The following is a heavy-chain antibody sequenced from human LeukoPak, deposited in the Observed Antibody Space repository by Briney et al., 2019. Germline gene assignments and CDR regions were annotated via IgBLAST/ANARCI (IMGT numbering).Heavy chain of an antibody. J-gene: IGHJ6*03. CDR3: AKSAGGYYYYYMDV. D-gene: IGHD3-10*01. CDR1: GGSISSYY. Sequence: SETLSLTCTVSGGSISSYYWSWIRQPPGEGLELIGYIYYSGSTNYNPSLKSRVTISVDTSKNQFSLKLSSVTAADTAVYYCAKSAGGYYYYYMDVWGKGTTVTVSS. CDR2: IYYSGST. V-gene: IGHV4-59*01.